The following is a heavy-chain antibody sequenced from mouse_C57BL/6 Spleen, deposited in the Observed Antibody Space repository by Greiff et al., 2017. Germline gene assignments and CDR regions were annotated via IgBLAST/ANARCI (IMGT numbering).Heavy chain of an antibody. CDR2: INYDGSST. V-gene: IGHV5-16*01. D-gene: IGHD1-1*01. CDR1: GFTFSDYY. Sequence: EVQLVESEGGLVQPGSSMKLSCTASGFTFSDYYMAWVRQVPEKGLEWVANINYDGSSTYYLDSLKSRFIISRDNAKNILYLQMSSLKSEDTATYYCARFSDYYGSSYFDYWGQGTTLTVSS. CDR3: ARFSDYYGSSYFDY. J-gene: IGHJ2*01.